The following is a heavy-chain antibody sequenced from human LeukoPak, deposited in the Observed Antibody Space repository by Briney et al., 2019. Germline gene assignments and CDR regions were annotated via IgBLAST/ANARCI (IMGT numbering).Heavy chain of an antibody. V-gene: IGHV1-8*01. CDR3: ARWNWYYFDY. CDR1: GYTFTSYD. J-gene: IGHJ4*02. CDR2: MNPNSGNT. D-gene: IGHD1-7*01. Sequence: ASVKVSCKASGYTFTSYDINWVRQATGQGLEWMGWMNPNSGNTGYAQKLQGRVTMTRNTSISTAYMELSSLRSEDTAVYYCARWNWYYFDYWGQGTLVTVSS.